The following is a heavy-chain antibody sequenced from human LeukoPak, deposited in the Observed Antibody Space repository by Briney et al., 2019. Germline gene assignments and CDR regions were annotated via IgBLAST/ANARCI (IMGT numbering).Heavy chain of an antibody. D-gene: IGHD1-26*01. V-gene: IGHV4-38-2*02. J-gene: IGHJ4*02. CDR2: IYHSGST. Sequence: PSETLSLTCTVSGYSISSGYFWGWIRQPPGKGLEWIGSIYHSGSTYYDPSLKSRVTISVDTSKNQFSLKLSSVTAADTAVYYCARGRRSYQTIYFDYWGQGTLVTVSS. CDR3: ARGRRSYQTIYFDY. CDR1: GYSISSGYF.